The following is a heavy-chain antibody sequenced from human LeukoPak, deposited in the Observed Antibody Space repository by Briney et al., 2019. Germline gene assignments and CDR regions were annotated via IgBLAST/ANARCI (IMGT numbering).Heavy chain of an antibody. J-gene: IGHJ4*02. CDR2: INHSGST. D-gene: IGHD4-17*01. V-gene: IGHV4-34*01. Sequence: SETLSLTCAVYGGSFSGYYWSWIRQPPGKGLEWIGEINHSGSTNYNPSLKSRVTISVDTSKNQFSLKLSSVTAADTAVYYCARQGVYGDFDYWGQGTLVTVSS. CDR1: GGSFSGYY. CDR3: ARQGVYGDFDY.